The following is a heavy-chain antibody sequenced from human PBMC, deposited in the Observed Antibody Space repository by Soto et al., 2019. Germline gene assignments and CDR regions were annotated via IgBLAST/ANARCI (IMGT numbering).Heavy chain of an antibody. J-gene: IGHJ6*02. CDR1: GGTFSSSA. CDR3: ARDNDRLQLGGNYYYILDV. Sequence: QVQLVQSGAEMKEPGSSVKVSCKTSGGTFSSSAISWLRQAPGQGLEWMGGIIPLFRTPDYAQKFQGRVTIAADESTSTAYRELCSLISEDTAVYYCARDNDRLQLGGNYYYILDVWGQGTTITVSS. CDR2: IIPLFRTP. V-gene: IGHV1-69*12. D-gene: IGHD4-4*01.